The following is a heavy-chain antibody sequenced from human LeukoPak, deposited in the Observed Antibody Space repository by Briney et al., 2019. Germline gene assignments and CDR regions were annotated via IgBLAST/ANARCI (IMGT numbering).Heavy chain of an antibody. CDR3: GRDNAGGPGRDSYGSDY. J-gene: IGHJ4*02. CDR1: GFTFSSYG. V-gene: IGHV3-33*01. CDR2: IRYDGSNK. D-gene: IGHD5-18*01. Sequence: PRRSLRLSCAASGFTFSSYGMHWVRQAPGKGLEWVAAIRYDGSNKYYADSVKGRFTISRDNSKNTLHLQMNSLRAEDTAIYYCGRDNAGGPGRDSYGSDYWGQGTLVTVSS.